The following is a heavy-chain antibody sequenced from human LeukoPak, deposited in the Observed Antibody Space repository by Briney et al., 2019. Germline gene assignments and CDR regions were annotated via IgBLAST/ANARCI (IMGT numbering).Heavy chain of an antibody. J-gene: IGHJ4*02. CDR3: ARGGDGGYNYFDS. V-gene: IGHV4-39*01. Sequence: SETLSLTCTVSGDSISSSSYYWGWIRQPPGKGLEWIGSIYYSGNTYDNPSLNSRVTMSVDTSTSQFSLKLTSVTAADTAVYYCARGGDGGYNYFDSWAQGILVTVS. CDR2: IYYSGNT. CDR1: GDSISSSSYY. D-gene: IGHD6-13*01.